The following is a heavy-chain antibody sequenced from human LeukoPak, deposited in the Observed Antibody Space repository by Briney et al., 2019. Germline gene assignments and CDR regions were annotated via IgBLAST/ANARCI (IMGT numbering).Heavy chain of an antibody. CDR1: GFTFSDYY. V-gene: IGHV3-11*04. D-gene: IGHD6-13*01. CDR2: FSSSGSTI. CDR3: ARDNNEYSSSSEPSDY. J-gene: IGHJ4*02. Sequence: GGSLRLSCAASGFTFSDYYMSWIRQAPGKGPEWVSYFSSSGSTIYYADSVKGRFTISRDNAKNSLYLQMNSLRAEDTAVYYCARDNNEYSSSSEPSDYWGQGTLVTVSS.